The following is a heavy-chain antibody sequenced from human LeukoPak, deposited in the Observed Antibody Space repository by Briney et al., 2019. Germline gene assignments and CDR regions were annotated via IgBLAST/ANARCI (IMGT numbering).Heavy chain of an antibody. V-gene: IGHV4-59*12. Sequence: SETLSLTCSVSGVSISSDYWTWIRQSPGKGLEWIGFIYNSGSTNYNPSLKSRVTISVDTSKTQFSLKLSSVTAADTAVYYCARSKELGYCSSTSCYIFDYWGQGTLVTVSS. D-gene: IGHD2-2*01. CDR1: GVSISSDY. J-gene: IGHJ4*02. CDR3: ARSKELGYCSSTSCYIFDY. CDR2: IYNSGST.